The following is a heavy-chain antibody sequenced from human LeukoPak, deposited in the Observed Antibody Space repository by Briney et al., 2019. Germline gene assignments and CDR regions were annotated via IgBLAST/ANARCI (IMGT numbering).Heavy chain of an antibody. D-gene: IGHD1-26*01. V-gene: IGHV3-15*01. J-gene: IGHJ6*03. Sequence: GGSLRLSCAASGFTFSNAWMSWVRQAPGKGLEWVGRIKSKTDGGTTDYAAPVKGRFTISRDDSKNTLYLQMNSLKTEDTAVYYCTREWELRNYYYYYMDVWGKGTTVTVSS. CDR1: GFTFSNAW. CDR2: IKSKTDGGTT. CDR3: TREWELRNYYYYYMDV.